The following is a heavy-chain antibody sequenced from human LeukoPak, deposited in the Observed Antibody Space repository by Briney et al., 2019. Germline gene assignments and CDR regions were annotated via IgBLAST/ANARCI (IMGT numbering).Heavy chain of an antibody. D-gene: IGHD1-1*01. Sequence: SETLSLTCTVSGGSISTSNYYWGWIRQPPGKGLEWIGNIFYSGSTYYSPSLRSRVTISLDTSRNQFSLKLNSVTAADTAVYYCVKVAGKFDSWGQGTLVTVSS. CDR3: VKVAGKFDS. V-gene: IGHV4-39*07. CDR1: GGSISTSNYY. J-gene: IGHJ4*02. CDR2: IFYSGST.